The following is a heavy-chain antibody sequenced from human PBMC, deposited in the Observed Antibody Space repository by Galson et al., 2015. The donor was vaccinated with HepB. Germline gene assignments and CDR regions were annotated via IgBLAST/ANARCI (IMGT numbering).Heavy chain of an antibody. CDR3: ATGTLALSGPSLY. CDR2: ISGSGGST. J-gene: IGHJ4*02. Sequence: SLRLSCAVSGFTFSSYAMRWVRQAPGKGLEWVSVISGSGGSTYYADSVKGRSTISRDNSENTLYLQLNSLTAEDTAVYYCATGTLALSGPSLYWGQGTLVIVSS. V-gene: IGHV3-23*01. CDR1: GFTFSSYA. D-gene: IGHD5/OR15-5a*01.